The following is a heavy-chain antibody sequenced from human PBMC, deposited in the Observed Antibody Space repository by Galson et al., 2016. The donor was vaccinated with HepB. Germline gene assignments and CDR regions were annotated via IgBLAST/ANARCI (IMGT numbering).Heavy chain of an antibody. D-gene: IGHD3-16*02. J-gene: IGHJ4*02. CDR3: ARLSLEFPSNFDH. CDR2: ISAWNGHT. CDR1: GYKSSRYG. Sequence: SVKVSCKASGYKSSRYGFTWVRQAPGQGLEWMGWISAWNGHTRYPQKFQDRVTMTTDTSTTTAYMEVRSLRSNDTAVYFCARLSLEFPSNFDHWGQGTLVTVAS. V-gene: IGHV1-18*01.